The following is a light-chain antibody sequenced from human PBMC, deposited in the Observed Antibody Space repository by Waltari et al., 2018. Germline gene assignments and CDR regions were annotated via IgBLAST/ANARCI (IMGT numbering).Light chain of an antibody. CDR1: QSVSSSY. V-gene: IGKV3-20*01. CDR3: QQYGSSPYT. J-gene: IGKJ2*01. CDR2: GAS. Sequence: EIVLTQSPGTLSLSPGERGTLSCRASQSVSSSYLAWYQQKPGQAPRLLIYGASSRATGIPDRFRGSGSGTDFTLTISRLEPEDFAVYYCQQYGSSPYTFGQGTKLEIK.